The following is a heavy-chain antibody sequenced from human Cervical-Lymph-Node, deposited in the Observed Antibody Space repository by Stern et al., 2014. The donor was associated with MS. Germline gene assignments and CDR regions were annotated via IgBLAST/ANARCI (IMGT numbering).Heavy chain of an antibody. J-gene: IGHJ6*02. CDR2: VKPTSGGT. CDR3: ARGPNEHWGGHYNSNGMDV. Sequence: VQLVQSGAEVKKPGASVKVSCKASGYTFTAYYLHWVRQAPGQGLAWMGWVKPTSGGTSYAPKFRGRVTMTRDTSTSTAFMELSTLTSDDTAFYYCARGPNEHWGGHYNSNGMDVWGQGTTVTVSS. CDR1: GYTFTAYY. D-gene: IGHD2-21*01. V-gene: IGHV1-2*02.